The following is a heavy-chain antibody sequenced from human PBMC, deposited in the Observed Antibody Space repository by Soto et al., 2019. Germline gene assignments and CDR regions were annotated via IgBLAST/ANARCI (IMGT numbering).Heavy chain of an antibody. Sequence: SVKVSCKASGGTFSSYAISWVRQAPGQGLEWMGGIIPIFGTANYAQKFQGRVTITADESTSTAYMELSSLRSEDTAVYYCARDRGNTIAYYYGMDVWGQGTAVTVSS. J-gene: IGHJ6*02. CDR1: GGTFSSYA. D-gene: IGHD3-3*01. CDR3: ARDRGNTIAYYYGMDV. V-gene: IGHV1-69*13. CDR2: IIPIFGTA.